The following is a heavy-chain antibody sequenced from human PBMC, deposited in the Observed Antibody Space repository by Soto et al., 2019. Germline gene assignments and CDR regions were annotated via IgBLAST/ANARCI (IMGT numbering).Heavy chain of an antibody. CDR1: GDSMGTGGHY. Sequence: PSETLSLTCTVSGDSMGTGGHYYNWIRQVPGKGLEWIGYIYYSGATHYSPSLRPRATISRDTSKNQFSLTLISVTAADTALYYCATEKDLRTSVWAYWGQGIQVTVSS. CDR2: IYYSGAT. J-gene: IGHJ4*02. CDR3: ATEKDLRTSVWAY. D-gene: IGHD2-15*01. V-gene: IGHV4-31*03.